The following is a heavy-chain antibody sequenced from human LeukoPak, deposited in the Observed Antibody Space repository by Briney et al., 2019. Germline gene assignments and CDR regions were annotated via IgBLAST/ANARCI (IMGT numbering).Heavy chain of an antibody. CDR3: ARGLTYYYGSGSSSFDY. CDR2: IIPIFGTA. J-gene: IGHJ4*02. Sequence: ASVMVSCKASGGTFSSYAISWVRQAPGQGLEWMGGIIPIFGTANYAQKFQGRVTITADESTSTAYMELSSLRSEDTAVYYCARGLTYYYGSGSSSFDYWGQGTLVTVSS. D-gene: IGHD3-10*01. CDR1: GGTFSSYA. V-gene: IGHV1-69*01.